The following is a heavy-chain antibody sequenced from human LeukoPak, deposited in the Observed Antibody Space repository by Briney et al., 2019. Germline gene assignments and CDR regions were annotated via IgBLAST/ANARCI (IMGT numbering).Heavy chain of an antibody. CDR2: ISAYNGNT. D-gene: IGHD3-22*01. CDR3: ATGTGDYYYDSSGPDTPFDY. V-gene: IGHV1-18*01. J-gene: IGHJ4*02. CDR1: GYTFTSYG. Sequence: WASVKVSCKASGYTFTSYGISWVRQAPGQGLEWMGWISAYNGNTNYAQKLQGRVTMTTDTSTSTAYMELRSLRSDDTAVYYCATGTGDYYYDSSGPDTPFDYWGQGTLVTVSS.